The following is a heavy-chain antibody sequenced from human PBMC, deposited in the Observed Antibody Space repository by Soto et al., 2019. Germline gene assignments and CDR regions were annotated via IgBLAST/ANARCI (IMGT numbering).Heavy chain of an antibody. J-gene: IGHJ6*04. CDR1: GFTFSGSA. CDR3: TRRYSSSWYPNLDV. Sequence: GGSLRLSCAASGFTFSGSAMHWVRQASGKGLEWVGRIRSKANSYATAYAASVKGRFTISRDDSKNTAYLQMNSLKTEDTAVYYCTRRYSSSWYPNLDVWGKGTTVTVSS. D-gene: IGHD6-13*01. V-gene: IGHV3-73*01. CDR2: IRSKANSYAT.